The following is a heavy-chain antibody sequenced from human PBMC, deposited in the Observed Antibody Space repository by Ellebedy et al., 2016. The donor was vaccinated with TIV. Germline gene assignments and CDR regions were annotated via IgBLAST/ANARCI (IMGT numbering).Heavy chain of an antibody. CDR1: GFTFSSSA. V-gene: IGHV3-23*01. J-gene: IGHJ4*02. Sequence: GESLKISCAASGFTFSSSAMSWVRQAPGKGLEWVSAISGSGGSTFYADSVRGRFTISRDNSKNTLYLQMNSLRAEDTAVYYCAKFGWGSGSYGFDYWGQGTLATVSS. CDR3: AKFGWGSGSYGFDY. D-gene: IGHD3-10*01. CDR2: ISGSGGST.